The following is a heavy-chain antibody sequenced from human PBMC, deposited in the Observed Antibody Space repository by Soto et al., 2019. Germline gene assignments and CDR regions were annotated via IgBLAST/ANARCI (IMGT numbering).Heavy chain of an antibody. CDR1: GFTFSSYS. V-gene: IGHV3-21*01. J-gene: IGHJ5*02. CDR3: AMIAVGPNWFDP. D-gene: IGHD6-19*01. Sequence: EVQLVESGGGLVKPGGSLRLSCAASGFTFSSYSMNWVRQAPGKGLEWVSSISSSSSYIYYADSVKGRFTISRDNANNSLYLQMNSLRAEDTAVYYCAMIAVGPNWFDPWGQGTLVTVSS. CDR2: ISSSSSYI.